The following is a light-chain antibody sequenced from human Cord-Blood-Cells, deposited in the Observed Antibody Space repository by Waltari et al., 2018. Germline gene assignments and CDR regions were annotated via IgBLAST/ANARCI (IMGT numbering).Light chain of an antibody. CDR1: QSVSSN. J-gene: IGKJ5*01. CDR2: GAS. CDR3: QQYNDWPIT. Sequence: EIVMTQSPSTLSVAPGERATLSCGASQSVSSNLAWYQQKPGQAPGPLIYGASTRATGIPASFSGSGSGTEFTLAISSLQSEDFAVYYWQQYNDWPITFGQGTRLEIK. V-gene: IGKV3-15*01.